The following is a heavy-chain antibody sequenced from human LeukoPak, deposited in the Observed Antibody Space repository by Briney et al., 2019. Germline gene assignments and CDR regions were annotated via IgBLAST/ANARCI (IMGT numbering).Heavy chain of an antibody. D-gene: IGHD2-2*01. V-gene: IGHV3-64*01. Sequence: PGGSLRLSCAASGFTFNIFAINWVRQAPGKGLEYVSAVSADGGSTYYANSVKGRFTISRDNSRNMLYLQMGSLRGDDMAVYYCARRQRTSSSCYLDYWGQGTLVTVSS. CDR1: GFTFNIFA. CDR2: VSADGGST. CDR3: ARRQRTSSSCYLDY. J-gene: IGHJ4*02.